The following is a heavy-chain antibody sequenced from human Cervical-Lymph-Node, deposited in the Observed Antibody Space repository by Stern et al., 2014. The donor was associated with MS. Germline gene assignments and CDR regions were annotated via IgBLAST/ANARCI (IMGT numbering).Heavy chain of an antibody. CDR1: GYTFTSHY. J-gene: IGHJ5*02. CDR2: FNPMSDPT. V-gene: IGHV1-46*01. D-gene: IGHD3-10*01. CDR3: ARGFVSTANWFDH. Sequence: QVQLVQSGAEVKKPGASVTVSCKASGYTFTSHYIHWVRQAPGQGLEWMGIFNPMSDPTSSAPLFQGRLTMTRDTSTSPVNMHLSSLTSEDTAVYYCARGFVSTANWFDHWGQGTLVTVSS.